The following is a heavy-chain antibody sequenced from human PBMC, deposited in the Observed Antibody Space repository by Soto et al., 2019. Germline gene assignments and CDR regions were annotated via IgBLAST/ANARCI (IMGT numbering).Heavy chain of an antibody. CDR2: INAGNGNT. D-gene: IGHD2-15*01. V-gene: IGHV1-3*01. Sequence: ASVKVSCKASGYTFTSYAMHWVRQAPGQRLEWMGWINAGNGNTKYSQKFQGRVTITRDTSASTAYMELSSLRSEDTAVYYCARDSSEDIVVTGSADVWGQGTTVTVSS. J-gene: IGHJ6*02. CDR3: ARDSSEDIVVTGSADV. CDR1: GYTFTSYA.